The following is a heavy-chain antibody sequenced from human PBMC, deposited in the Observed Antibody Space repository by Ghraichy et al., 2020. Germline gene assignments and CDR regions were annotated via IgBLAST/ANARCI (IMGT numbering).Heavy chain of an antibody. J-gene: IGHJ6*02. V-gene: IGHV1-69*05. Sequence: SVKVSCKASGGTFSSYAISWVRQAPGQGLEWMGGIIPIFGTANYAQKFQGRVTITTDESTSTAYMELSSLRSEDTAVYYCARDRGPFWSGYYTVGVYYYYGMDVWGQGTTVTVSS. CDR1: GGTFSSYA. D-gene: IGHD3-3*01. CDR2: IIPIFGTA. CDR3: ARDRGPFWSGYYTVGVYYYYGMDV.